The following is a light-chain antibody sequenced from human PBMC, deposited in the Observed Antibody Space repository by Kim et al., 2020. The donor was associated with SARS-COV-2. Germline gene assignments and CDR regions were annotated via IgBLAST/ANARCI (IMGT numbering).Light chain of an antibody. Sequence: DIKMTQSPSSLSASVGDRVTITCQASQDIRKNLNWYQQKPGEAPKLLIYDASILQTGVPSRFSGGGSGTIFSLTISSLQAEAIATYSCQQYEDLPLTFGGGTKVDIK. J-gene: IGKJ4*01. CDR2: DAS. CDR1: QDIRKN. CDR3: QQYEDLPLT. V-gene: IGKV1-33*01.